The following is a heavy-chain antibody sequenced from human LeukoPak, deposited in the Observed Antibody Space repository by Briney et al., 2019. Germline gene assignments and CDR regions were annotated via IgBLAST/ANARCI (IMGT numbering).Heavy chain of an antibody. CDR2: INAGNGNT. V-gene: IGHV1-3*01. CDR3: ARGGALGGYCGGDCYPITFDY. CDR1: GYTFTSYA. J-gene: IGHJ4*02. Sequence: ASVKVSCMASGYTFTSYAMHWVRQAPGQRLEWMGWINAGNGNTKYSQKFQGRVTITRDTSASTAYMELSSLRSEDTAVYYCARGGALGGYCGGDCYPITFDYWGQGTLVTVSS. D-gene: IGHD2-21*02.